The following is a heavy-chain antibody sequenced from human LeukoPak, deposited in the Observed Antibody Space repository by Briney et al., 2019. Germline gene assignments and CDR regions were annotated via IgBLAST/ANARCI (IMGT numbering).Heavy chain of an antibody. CDR3: ARGVRYFDP. CDR1: GGSISSYY. CDR2: IYYSGST. Sequence: PSETPPLTCTVSGGSISSYYWSWIRQPPGKGLEWIGYIYYSGSTKYNPSLKSRVTISVDTSKNQVSLKLNSVTAADTAVYYCARGVRYFDPWGQGTLVTVSS. D-gene: IGHD3-9*01. V-gene: IGHV4-59*01. J-gene: IGHJ5*02.